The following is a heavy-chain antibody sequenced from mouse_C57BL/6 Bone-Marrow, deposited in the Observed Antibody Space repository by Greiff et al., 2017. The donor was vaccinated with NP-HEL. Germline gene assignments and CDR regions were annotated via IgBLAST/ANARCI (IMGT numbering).Heavy chain of an antibody. CDR1: GFTFSSYG. CDR3: ASRDSSMDY. V-gene: IGHV5-6*02. CDR2: ISSGGSYT. D-gene: IGHD3-2*01. Sequence: EVKLMESGGDLVKPGGSLKLSCAASGFTFSSYGMSWVRQTPDKRLEWVATISSGGSYTYYPDSVKGRFTISRDNAKNTLYLQMSSQKSEDTAMYYCASRDSSMDYWGQGTSVTVSS. J-gene: IGHJ4*01.